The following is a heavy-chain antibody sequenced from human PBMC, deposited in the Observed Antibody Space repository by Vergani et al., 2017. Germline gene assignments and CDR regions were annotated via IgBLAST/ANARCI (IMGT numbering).Heavy chain of an antibody. CDR3: ASTRSPLPPDYYYYGMDV. CDR1: GYTFTSYA. D-gene: IGHD1-26*01. CDR2: INAGNGNT. J-gene: IGHJ6*02. Sequence: QVQLVQSGAEVKKPGASVMVSCKASGYTFTSYAMHWVRQAPGQRREWMGWINAGNGNTKYSQKFQGRVTITRDTSASTAYMELSSLRSEDTAVYHCASTRSPLPPDYYYYGMDVWGQGTTVTVSS. V-gene: IGHV1-3*01.